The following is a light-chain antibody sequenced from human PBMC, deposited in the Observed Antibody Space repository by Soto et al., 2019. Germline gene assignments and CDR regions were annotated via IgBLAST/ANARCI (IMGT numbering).Light chain of an antibody. CDR1: QSVLYSSNNKNY. Sequence: DIVMTQSPDSLAVSLGERATINCKSSQSVLYSSNNKNYLAWYQQKPGQPPKLLIHWASTRKSGVPDRFSGSGSGTDFTLTISSLQSEDVAVYYCQEYYRTPLTCGGGTKVEIK. CDR3: QEYYRTPLT. V-gene: IGKV4-1*01. CDR2: WAS. J-gene: IGKJ4*01.